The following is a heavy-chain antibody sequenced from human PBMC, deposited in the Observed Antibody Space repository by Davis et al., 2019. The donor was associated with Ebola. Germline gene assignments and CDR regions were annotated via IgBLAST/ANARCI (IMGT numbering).Heavy chain of an antibody. CDR2: ISWNSGSI. Sequence: SLKISCAASGFTFDDYAMHWVRQAPGKGLEWVSGISWNSGSIGYADSVKGRFTISRDNAKNSLYLQMNSLRAEDTAVYYCARVASNYDFWSGIDYWGQGTLVTVSS. V-gene: IGHV3-9*01. J-gene: IGHJ4*02. CDR1: GFTFDDYA. D-gene: IGHD3-3*01. CDR3: ARVASNYDFWSGIDY.